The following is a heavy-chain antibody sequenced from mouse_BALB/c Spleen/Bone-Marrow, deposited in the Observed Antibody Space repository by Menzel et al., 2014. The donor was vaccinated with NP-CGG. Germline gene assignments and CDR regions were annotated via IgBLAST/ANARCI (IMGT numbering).Heavy chain of an antibody. CDR2: TDPANGNT. V-gene: IGHV14-3*02. J-gene: IGHJ3*01. CDR3: ALYYYGSSGFAY. Sequence: EVKLLESGAELVKPGASVKLSCTASGFNIKDTYMHWVKQRPEQGLEWIGRTDPANGNTKYDPKFQGKATITADTSSNTAYLQLSSLTSEDTAVYYCALYYYGSSGFAYWGQGTLVTVSA. D-gene: IGHD1-1*01. CDR1: GFNIKDTY.